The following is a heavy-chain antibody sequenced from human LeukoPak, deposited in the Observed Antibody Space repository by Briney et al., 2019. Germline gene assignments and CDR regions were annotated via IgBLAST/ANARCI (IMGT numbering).Heavy chain of an antibody. D-gene: IGHD6-13*01. Sequence: PSETLSLTCTVSGGSISSYYWSWIRQPPGKGLEWIGYIYYSGSTNYNPSLKSRVTISVDTSKNQFSLKLSSVTAADTAVYYCARHDIAAAGTFNPFDYWGQGTLVAVSS. V-gene: IGHV4-59*08. CDR3: ARHDIAAAGTFNPFDY. CDR2: IYYSGST. J-gene: IGHJ4*02. CDR1: GGSISSYY.